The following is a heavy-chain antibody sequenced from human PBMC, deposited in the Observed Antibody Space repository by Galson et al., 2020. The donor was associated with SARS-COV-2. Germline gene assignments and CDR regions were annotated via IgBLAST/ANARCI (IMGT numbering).Heavy chain of an antibody. CDR1: GGTFSSYA. J-gene: IGHJ4*02. V-gene: IGHV1-69*13. CDR3: ARDFYYYDSSGYYLRVFDY. CDR2: IIPIFGTA. Sequence: SVKVSCKASGGTFSSYAISWVRQAPGQGLEWMGGIIPIFGTANYAQKFQGRVTITADESTSTAYMELSSLRSEDTAVYYCARDFYYYDSSGYYLRVFDYWGQGTLVTVSS. D-gene: IGHD3-22*01.